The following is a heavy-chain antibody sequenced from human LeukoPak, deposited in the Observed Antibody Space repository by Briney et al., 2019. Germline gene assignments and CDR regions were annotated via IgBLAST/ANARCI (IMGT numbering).Heavy chain of an antibody. CDR2: IKSKTDGETT. CDR1: GFTFSNAW. Sequence: GGSLRLSCAASGFTFSNAWMSWVRQAPGKGLEWVGRIKSKTDGETTDYAAPLKGRFTISRDDSKNTLYLQMNSLETEDTVVYYCTTGPYINDYWGQGTLVTVSS. V-gene: IGHV3-15*01. CDR3: TTGPYINDY. J-gene: IGHJ4*02. D-gene: IGHD1-14*01.